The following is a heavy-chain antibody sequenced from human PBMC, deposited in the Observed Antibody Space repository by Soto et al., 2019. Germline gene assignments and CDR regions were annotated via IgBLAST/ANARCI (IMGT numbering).Heavy chain of an antibody. CDR1: VVTCISYS. CDR3: ARGFEGEENGHLNCLEH. CDR2: ISYDGSNK. J-gene: IGHJ5*02. D-gene: IGHD3-16*01. Sequence: VGSLILSCSSSVVTCISYSMHLFRQAPGNWVEWVAVISYDGSNKYYSDSVKGRFTISRDNSKNTLYLQMNSLRAEDTAVYYCARGFEGEENGHLNCLEHWGKGPLVTVS. V-gene: IGHV3-30-3*01.